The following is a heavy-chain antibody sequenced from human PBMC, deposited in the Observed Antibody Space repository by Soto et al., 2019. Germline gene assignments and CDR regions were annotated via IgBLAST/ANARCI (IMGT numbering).Heavy chain of an antibody. J-gene: IGHJ3*02. V-gene: IGHV3-48*02. Sequence: GFRRLSCVFAGFCLSAFSTIWVRQAPGRVLEWVSYISSSSSTIYYADSVKGRLTISRDNAKNSLFLQMDRLRDEDTAVYYCAREGARHCSPTRCYNAFDIWGQGTMVTVSS. CDR1: GFCLSAFS. CDR3: AREGARHCSPTRCYNAFDI. CDR2: ISSSSSTI. D-gene: IGHD2-2*02.